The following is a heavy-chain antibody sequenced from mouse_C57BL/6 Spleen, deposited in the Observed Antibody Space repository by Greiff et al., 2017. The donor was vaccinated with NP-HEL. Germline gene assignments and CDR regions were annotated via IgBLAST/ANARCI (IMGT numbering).Heavy chain of an antibody. CDR3: ASWYYGSSPWD. Sequence: EVKLLESGAELVKPGASVKLSCTASGFNIKDYYMHWVKQRTEQGLEWIGRIDPEDGETKYAPKFQGKATITADTSSNTAYLQPSSLTSEDTAVYYCASWYYGSSPWDWGQGTTLTVAS. V-gene: IGHV14-2*01. J-gene: IGHJ2*01. D-gene: IGHD1-1*01. CDR2: IDPEDGET. CDR1: GFNIKDYY.